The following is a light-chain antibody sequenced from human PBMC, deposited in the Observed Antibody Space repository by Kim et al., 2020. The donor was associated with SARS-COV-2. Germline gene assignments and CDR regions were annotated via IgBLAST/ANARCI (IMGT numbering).Light chain of an antibody. Sequence: GQSITISCTGTSSDVGYSDFVSWYQQHAGKVPKLTIYEVTERPSGVSSRFSGSKSGNTASLTISGLQAEDEADYYCSSYTSSSTFVFGGGTQLTVL. CDR1: SSDVGYSDF. V-gene: IGLV2-23*02. CDR3: SSYTSSSTFV. J-gene: IGLJ7*01. CDR2: EVT.